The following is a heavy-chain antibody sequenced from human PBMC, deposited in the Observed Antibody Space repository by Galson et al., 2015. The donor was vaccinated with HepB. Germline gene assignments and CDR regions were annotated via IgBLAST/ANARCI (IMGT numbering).Heavy chain of an antibody. D-gene: IGHD6-13*01. CDR1: GFTFSNYA. Sequence: SLRLSCAASGFTFSNYAMSWVRRAPGKGLEWVSAIVGSGDDTYYADSVKGRFTISRDNSRKTLYLQMNSLRAEDTAVYYCAKGSASSRPYYFDYWGQGTLVTVSS. J-gene: IGHJ4*02. CDR3: AKGSASSRPYYFDY. CDR2: IVGSGDDT. V-gene: IGHV3-23*01.